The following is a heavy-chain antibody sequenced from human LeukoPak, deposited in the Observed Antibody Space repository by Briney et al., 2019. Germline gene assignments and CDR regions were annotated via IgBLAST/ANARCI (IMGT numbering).Heavy chain of an antibody. CDR3: ARERAGDYYYYGIDV. V-gene: IGHV3-33*01. J-gene: IGHJ6*04. Sequence: GGSLRLSCAASGFTFSSYGMHWVRQAPGKGLEWVAVIWYDGSNKYYADSVKGRFTISRDNSKNTLYLQMNSLRAEDTAVYYCARERAGDYYYYGIDVWGKGTTVTVSS. CDR1: GFTFSSYG. D-gene: IGHD6-13*01. CDR2: IWYDGSNK.